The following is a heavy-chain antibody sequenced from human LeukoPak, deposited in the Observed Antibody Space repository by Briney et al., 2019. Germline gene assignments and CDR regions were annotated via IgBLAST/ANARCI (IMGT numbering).Heavy chain of an antibody. CDR2: ISGSGGST. V-gene: IGHV3-23*01. D-gene: IGHD3-3*01. CDR3: ARGWLTIFGVVISPNFDY. Sequence: PGGSLRLSCAASGFTFSSYAMSWVRQAPGKGLEWVSAISGSGGSTYYADSVKGRFTISRDNSKNTLYLQMNSLRAEDTAVYYCARGWLTIFGVVISPNFDYWGQGTLVTVSS. CDR1: GFTFSSYA. J-gene: IGHJ4*02.